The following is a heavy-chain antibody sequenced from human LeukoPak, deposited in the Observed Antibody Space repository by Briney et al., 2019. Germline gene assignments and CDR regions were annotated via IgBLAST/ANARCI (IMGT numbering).Heavy chain of an antibody. J-gene: IGHJ4*02. V-gene: IGHV4-59*12. CDR2: IYYSGST. CDR3: ARGHSSSWVDY. D-gene: IGHD6-13*01. CDR1: GGSFSSYF. Sequence: SETLSLTCTVSGGSFSSYFWSWIRQPPGKGLEWIGYIYYSGSTHYNSSLKSRVTISLDTSRNQFSLKLSSVTAADTAVYYCARGHSSSWVDYWGQGTLVTVSS.